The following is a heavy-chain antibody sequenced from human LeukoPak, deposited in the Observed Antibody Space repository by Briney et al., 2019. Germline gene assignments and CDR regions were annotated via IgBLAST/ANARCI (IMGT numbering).Heavy chain of an antibody. V-gene: IGHV4-31*03. J-gene: IGHJ6*02. Sequence: SETLSLTYTVAGGSISSGAYWWTWIRQDPVKGLEWIGYIYYSGSTYYSPSLRSRVNMSVDTSKNQFSLKLSSVTAADTAVYYCARGHSTSSSYFCNGMDVWGQGTTVTVSS. CDR3: ARGHSTSSSYFCNGMDV. CDR1: GGSISSGAYW. D-gene: IGHD6-6*01. CDR2: IYYSGST.